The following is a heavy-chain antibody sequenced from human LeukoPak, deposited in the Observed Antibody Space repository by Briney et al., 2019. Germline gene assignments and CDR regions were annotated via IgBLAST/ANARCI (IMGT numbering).Heavy chain of an antibody. CDR3: TTGGSVIVAGTRAFDI. D-gene: IGHD5-12*01. Sequence: GGSLRLSCVASDLTFSSTWMNWVRQAPGKGLEWVGRIKSEIDGGATDYAAPVQGRFTVSRDDSQATLYLQMNSLKIEDTAVYYCTTGGSVIVAGTRAFDIWGLGTVVTVSS. CDR2: IKSEIDGGAT. CDR1: DLTFSSTW. V-gene: IGHV3-15*07. J-gene: IGHJ3*02.